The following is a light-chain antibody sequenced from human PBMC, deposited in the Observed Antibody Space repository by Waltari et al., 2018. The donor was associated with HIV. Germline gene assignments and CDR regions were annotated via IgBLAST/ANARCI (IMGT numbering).Light chain of an antibody. CDR2: GNK. J-gene: IGLJ2*01. Sequence: QSVLTQPPSVSGAPGQRVTISCTGSTSNIGADYDVHWYQQIPGTAPKLLISGNKNRPSGVPDRFSASKSGTSASLTITWLQAEDEADYFCQSYDITLSASVVFGGGTRVTV. V-gene: IGLV1-40*01. CDR3: QSYDITLSASVV. CDR1: TSNIGADYD.